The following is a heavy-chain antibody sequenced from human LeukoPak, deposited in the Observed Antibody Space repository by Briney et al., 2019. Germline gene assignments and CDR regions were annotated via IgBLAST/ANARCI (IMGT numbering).Heavy chain of an antibody. J-gene: IGHJ4*02. CDR3: ARDQEGFDY. V-gene: IGHV1-46*01. CDR1: GGTFSSYA. Sequence: ASVKVSCKASGGTFSSYAISWVRQAPGQGLEWMGMIYPRDGSTSYAQKFQGRVTVARDTSTSTVHMELSGLRSEDTAVYYCARDQEGFDYWGQGTLVTVSS. CDR2: IYPRDGST.